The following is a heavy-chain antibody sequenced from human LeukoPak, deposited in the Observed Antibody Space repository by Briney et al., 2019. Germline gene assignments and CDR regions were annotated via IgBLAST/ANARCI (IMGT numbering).Heavy chain of an antibody. J-gene: IGHJ6*03. Sequence: SVKVSCKASGGTFSSYAISWVRQAPGQGLEWMGGIIPIFGTANYAQKFQGRVTITTDESTSTAYLELSSLRSEDTAVYYCARDREGNGGHYYYYYMDVWGKGTTVTVSS. CDR1: GGTFSSYA. CDR2: IIPIFGTA. V-gene: IGHV1-69*05. CDR3: ARDREGNGGHYYYYYMDV. D-gene: IGHD4-23*01.